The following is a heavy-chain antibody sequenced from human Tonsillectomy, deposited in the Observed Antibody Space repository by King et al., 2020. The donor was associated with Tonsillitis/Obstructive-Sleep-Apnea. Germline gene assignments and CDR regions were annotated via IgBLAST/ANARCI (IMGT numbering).Heavy chain of an antibody. CDR3: AKDKAYSSSWYSFDY. J-gene: IGHJ4*02. CDR1: GFTFDDYT. Sequence: VQLVESGGVVVQPGGSLRLSCAASGFTFDDYTMHWVRQAPGKGLEWVSLFSWDGGSTYYADSVKGRFTISRDNSENSLYLQMNSLRTEDTALYYCAKDKAYSSSWYSFDYWGQGTLVTVSS. CDR2: FSWDGGST. D-gene: IGHD6-13*01. V-gene: IGHV3-43*01.